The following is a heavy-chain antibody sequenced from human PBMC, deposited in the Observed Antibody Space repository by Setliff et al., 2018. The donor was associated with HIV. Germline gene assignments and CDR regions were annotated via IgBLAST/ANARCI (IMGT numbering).Heavy chain of an antibody. D-gene: IGHD1-1*01. CDR3: ASARIPTGGTSTSFDF. CDR2: IRYDGSDI. V-gene: IGHV3-30*02. Sequence: PGGSLRLSCEASGFTFSSHGMHWLRQAPGKGLEWVTFIRYDGSDIHYADSVKGRFTISRDNSKNTLYLQLNSLRPDDTGVYYCASARIPTGGTSTSFDFWGQGALVTVSS. J-gene: IGHJ4*02. CDR1: GFTFSSHG.